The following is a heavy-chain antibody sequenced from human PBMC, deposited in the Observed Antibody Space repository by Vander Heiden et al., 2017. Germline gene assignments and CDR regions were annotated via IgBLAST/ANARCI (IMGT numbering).Heavy chain of an antibody. J-gene: IGHJ4*02. CDR1: GFSLSTSGVG. CDR2: IYWNDDK. CDR3: AHRRDEEKGLRPNYFDY. Sequence: QITLKESGPTLVKPTQTLTLTCTFSGFSLSTSGVGVGWIRQPPGKALEWLALIYWNDDKRYSPSLKSRLTITKDTSKNQVVLTMTNMDPVDTATYYCAHRRDEEKGLRPNYFDYWGQGTLVTVSS. V-gene: IGHV2-5*01. D-gene: IGHD3-16*01.